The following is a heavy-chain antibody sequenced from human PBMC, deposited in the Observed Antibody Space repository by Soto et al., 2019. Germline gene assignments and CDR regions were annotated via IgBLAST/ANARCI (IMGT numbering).Heavy chain of an antibody. J-gene: IGHJ4*02. CDR2: INPNSGGT. Sequence: ASVKVSCKASGYTFTGYYMHWVRQAPGQVLEGMGWINPNSGGTNYAQKFQGWVTMTRDTSISTAYMELSRLRSDDTAVYYCAKGIAVAGPSEYWGQGTMVTVSS. CDR1: GYTFTGYY. D-gene: IGHD6-19*01. CDR3: AKGIAVAGPSEY. V-gene: IGHV1-2*04.